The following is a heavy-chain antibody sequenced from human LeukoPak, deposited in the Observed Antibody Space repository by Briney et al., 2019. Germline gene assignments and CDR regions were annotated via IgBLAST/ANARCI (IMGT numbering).Heavy chain of an antibody. CDR1: GGTFSSYA. V-gene: IGHV1-69*01. CDR3: AREKDYGDYAADAFDI. Sequence: GSSVKVSCKASGGTFSSYAISWVRQAPGQGLEWMGGIIPIFGTANYAQKFQGRVTITADESTSTAYMELSSLRSEDTAVYYCAREKDYGDYAADAFDIWGQGTMVTVSS. CDR2: IIPIFGTA. D-gene: IGHD4-17*01. J-gene: IGHJ3*02.